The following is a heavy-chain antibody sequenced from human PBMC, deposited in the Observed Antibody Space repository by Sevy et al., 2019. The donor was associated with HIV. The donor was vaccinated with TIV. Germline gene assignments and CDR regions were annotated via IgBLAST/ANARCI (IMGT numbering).Heavy chain of an antibody. CDR1: GFTFSNAW. D-gene: IGHD1-26*01. J-gene: IGHJ6*03. V-gene: IGHV3-15*01. Sequence: GGSLRLSCAASGFTFSNAWMSWVRQAPGKGLEWVGRIKSKTDGGTTDYAAPVKGRFTISRGDSKNTLYLQMNSLKTEDTAGYYCTTDFRQVGVGATTHYYYYMDVWGKGTTVTVSS. CDR3: TTDFRQVGVGATTHYYYYMDV. CDR2: IKSKTDGGTT.